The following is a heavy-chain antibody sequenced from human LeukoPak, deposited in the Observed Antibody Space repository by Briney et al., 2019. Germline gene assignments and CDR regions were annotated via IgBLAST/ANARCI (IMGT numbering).Heavy chain of an antibody. CDR2: IRSKANSYAT. D-gene: IGHD6-13*01. J-gene: IGHJ6*02. CDR3: ARLSSSWDYYYYGMDV. Sequence: PGGSLKLSCAASGFTFSGSAMHWVRQASGKGLEWVGRIRSKANSYATAYAASVKGRFTISRDDSKNTAYLQMNSLKTEDTAVYYCARLSSSWDYYYYGMDVWGQGTTVTVSS. CDR1: GFTFSGSA. V-gene: IGHV3-73*01.